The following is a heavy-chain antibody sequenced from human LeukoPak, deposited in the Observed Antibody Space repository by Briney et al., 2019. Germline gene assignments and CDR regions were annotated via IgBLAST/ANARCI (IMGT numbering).Heavy chain of an antibody. CDR1: GGSISSYY. Sequence: NPSETLSLTCTVSGGSISSYYWSWIRQPPGKGLEWIGYIYYNGNTNYNPSLKSRVTISVDTSKNQFSLKLISVTAADTAVYYCARDPVRGDGYNFDYWGQGTLVTVSS. J-gene: IGHJ4*02. CDR3: ARDPVRGDGYNFDY. V-gene: IGHV4-59*01. CDR2: IYYNGNT. D-gene: IGHD5-24*01.